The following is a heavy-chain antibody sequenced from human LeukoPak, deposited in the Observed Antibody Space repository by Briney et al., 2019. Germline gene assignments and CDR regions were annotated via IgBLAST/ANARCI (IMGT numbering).Heavy chain of an antibody. V-gene: IGHV3-53*01. CDR3: ARVGRDYYYMDV. Sequence: PGGSLRLSCAVSGFTVSSNYMNWVRQAPGQGLEWVSVIYSDTRTYYADSVKGRYTISRDISKNTVYLQMNSLRAEDTAVYFCARVGRDYYYMDVWGKGTTVTISS. J-gene: IGHJ6*03. CDR2: IYSDTRT. D-gene: IGHD1-26*01. CDR1: GFTVSSNY.